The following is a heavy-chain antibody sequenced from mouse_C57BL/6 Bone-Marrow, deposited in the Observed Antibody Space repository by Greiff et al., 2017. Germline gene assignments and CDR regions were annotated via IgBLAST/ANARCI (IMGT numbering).Heavy chain of an antibody. J-gene: IGHJ2*01. CDR1: GYTFTSYW. CDR3: ATRSNIYYDYYFDY. D-gene: IGHD2-4*01. CDR2: IHPNSGST. V-gene: IGHV1-64*01. Sequence: QVQLQQPGAELVKPGASVKLSCKASGYTFTSYWMHWVKQRPGQGLEWIGMIHPNSGSTNYNEKFKSKATLTVDKSSSTAYMQLSSLTSEDSAVXYCATRSNIYYDYYFDYWGQGTTLTVSS.